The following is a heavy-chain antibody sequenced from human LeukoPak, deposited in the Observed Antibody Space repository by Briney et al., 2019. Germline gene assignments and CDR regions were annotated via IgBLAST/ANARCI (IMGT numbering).Heavy chain of an antibody. CDR1: GFTFSSYG. Sequence: GGSLRLSCAASGFTFSSYGMHWVRQAPGKGLEWVAVISYDGSNKYYADSVKGRFTISRDNSKNTLYLQMNSLRAEDTAVYYCAKDEGPGGNSPDYWGQGTLVTVSS. V-gene: IGHV3-30*18. D-gene: IGHD4-23*01. CDR3: AKDEGPGGNSPDY. CDR2: ISYDGSNK. J-gene: IGHJ4*02.